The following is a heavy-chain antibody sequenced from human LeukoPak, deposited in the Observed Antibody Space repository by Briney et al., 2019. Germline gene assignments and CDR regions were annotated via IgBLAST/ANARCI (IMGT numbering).Heavy chain of an antibody. D-gene: IGHD4-11*01. J-gene: IGHJ6*03. V-gene: IGHV1-2*02. CDR2: INPNSGGT. CDR1: GYTFTCYF. CDR3: ARGGLPFYYYYMDV. Sequence: ASVKVSCKASGYTFTCYFIHWVRQAPGQGLEWMGWINPNSGGTNYSQKFQGRVTMTRDTSISTAYMELSRLRSDDTAVYYCARGGLPFYYYYMDVWGKGTTVTISS.